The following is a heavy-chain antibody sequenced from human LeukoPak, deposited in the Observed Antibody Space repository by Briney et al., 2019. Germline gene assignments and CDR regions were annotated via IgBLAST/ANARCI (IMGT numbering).Heavy chain of an antibody. D-gene: IGHD5-12*01. CDR3: ATQVDSTLTRSDI. J-gene: IGHJ3*02. CDR1: GFTFSTDV. CDR2: ISGSGGNT. V-gene: IGHV3-23*01. Sequence: GGSLRLSCAASGFTFSTDVMSWVRQAPGKGLECVSAISGSGGNTYYADSVKGRFTISRDNSKNMLYLQMNSLRAEDTAVYYCATQVDSTLTRSDIWGQGTMVTVSS.